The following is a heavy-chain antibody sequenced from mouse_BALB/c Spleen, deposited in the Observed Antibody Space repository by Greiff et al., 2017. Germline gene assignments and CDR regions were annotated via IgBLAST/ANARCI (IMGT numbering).Heavy chain of an antibody. CDR2: ISYSGST. CDR1: GYSITSDYA. V-gene: IGHV3-2*02. CDR3: ARSRPFYWYFDV. D-gene: IGHD3-2*02. Sequence: VQLKESGPGLVKPSQSLSLTCTVTGYSITSDYAWNWIRQFPGNKLEWMGYISYSGSTSYNPSLKSRISITRDTSKNQFFLQLNSVTTEDTATYYCARSRPFYWYFDVWGAGTTVTVSS. J-gene: IGHJ1*01.